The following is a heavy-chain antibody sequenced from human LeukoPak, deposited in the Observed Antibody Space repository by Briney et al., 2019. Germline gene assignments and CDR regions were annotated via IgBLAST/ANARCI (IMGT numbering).Heavy chain of an antibody. Sequence: RPGGSLRLSCAASGFTFDDYGMSWVRQAPGKGLEWVSGINWNGGSTGYADSVKGRFTISRDNAKNSLYLQMNSLRAEDTALYYCARSGYCSGGSCSTYHFDYWGQGTLVTVSS. CDR2: INWNGGST. CDR3: ARSGYCSGGSCSTYHFDY. J-gene: IGHJ4*02. V-gene: IGHV3-20*04. CDR1: GFTFDDYG. D-gene: IGHD2-15*01.